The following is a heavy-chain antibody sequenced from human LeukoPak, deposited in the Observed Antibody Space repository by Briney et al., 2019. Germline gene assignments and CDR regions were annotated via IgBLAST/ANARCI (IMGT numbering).Heavy chain of an antibody. CDR3: IRWTNWFDP. D-gene: IGHD4-23*01. Sequence: DSVKGRFIISRDNAKNALYLQMNSLRAEDTAVYYCIRWTNWFDPWGQGTLVTVSS. V-gene: IGHV3-7*01. J-gene: IGHJ5*02.